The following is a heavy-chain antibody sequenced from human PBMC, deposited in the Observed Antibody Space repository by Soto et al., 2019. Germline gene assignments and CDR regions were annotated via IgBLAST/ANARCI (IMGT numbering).Heavy chain of an antibody. CDR2: IIPILGIA. V-gene: IGHV1-69*02. J-gene: IGHJ5*02. Sequence: PVKVSCKASGGTFSSYTITWVRQAPGQGLEWMGRIIPILGIANYAQKFQGRVTITADKSTSTAYMELSSLRSEDTAVYYCARGDCRTTSCYTNWFDPWGQGTLVTVSS. D-gene: IGHD2-2*02. CDR3: ARGDCRTTSCYTNWFDP. CDR1: GGTFSSYT.